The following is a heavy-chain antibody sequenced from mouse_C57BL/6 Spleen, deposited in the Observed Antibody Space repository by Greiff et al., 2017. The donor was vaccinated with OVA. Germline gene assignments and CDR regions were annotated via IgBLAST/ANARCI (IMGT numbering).Heavy chain of an antibody. J-gene: IGHJ2*01. CDR3: ARWMGYGYFDY. Sequence: QVQLQQPGAELVKPGASVKLSCKASGYTFTSYWMHWVKQRPGQGLEWIGMIHPNSGSTNYNEKFKSKATLTVDKSSSTAYMQLSSLTSEDSAVYYGARWMGYGYFDYWGQGTTLTVSS. CDR1: GYTFTSYW. D-gene: IGHD2-2*01. V-gene: IGHV1-64*01. CDR2: IHPNSGST.